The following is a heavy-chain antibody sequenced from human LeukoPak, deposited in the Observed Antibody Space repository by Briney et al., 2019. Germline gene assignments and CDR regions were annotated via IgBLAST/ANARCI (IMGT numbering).Heavy chain of an antibody. D-gene: IGHD1-26*01. CDR2: ISAYNGNT. CDR1: GYTFTSYG. CDR3: ARALGGSFPYYYYYYMDV. V-gene: IGHV1-18*01. J-gene: IGHJ6*03. Sequence: GSVKVSCKASGYTFTSYGISWVRQAPGQGLEWMGWISAYNGNTNYAQKLQGRVTMTTDTSTSTAYMELRSLRSDDTAVYYCARALGGSFPYYYYYYMDVWGKGTTVTVSS.